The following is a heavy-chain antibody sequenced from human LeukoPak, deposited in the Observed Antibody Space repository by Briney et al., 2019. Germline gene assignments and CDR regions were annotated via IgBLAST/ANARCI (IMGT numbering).Heavy chain of an antibody. CDR1: GGSISSSSYY. CDR3: ASFTMVRAPFDY. D-gene: IGHD3-10*01. CDR2: IYYSGST. Sequence: SETLSLTCTVSGGSISSSSYYWGWVRQPPGKGLEWIGSIYYSGSTYYNPSLKSRVTISVDTSKNQFSLKLSSVTAVDTAVYYCASFTMVRAPFDYWGQGTLVTVSS. V-gene: IGHV4-39*01. J-gene: IGHJ4*02.